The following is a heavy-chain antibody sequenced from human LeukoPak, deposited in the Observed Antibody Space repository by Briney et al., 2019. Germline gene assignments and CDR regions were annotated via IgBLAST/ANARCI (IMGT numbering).Heavy chain of an antibody. J-gene: IGHJ3*02. CDR1: GYTFTSYG. CDR2: IIPIFGTA. Sequence: SVKVSCKASGYTFTSYGISWARQAPGQGLEWMGGIIPIFGTANYAQKFQGRVTITADESTSTAYMELSSLRSEDTAVYYCARAPFCGDDCYSRAFDIWGQGTMVTVSS. V-gene: IGHV1-69*13. D-gene: IGHD2-21*02. CDR3: ARAPFCGDDCYSRAFDI.